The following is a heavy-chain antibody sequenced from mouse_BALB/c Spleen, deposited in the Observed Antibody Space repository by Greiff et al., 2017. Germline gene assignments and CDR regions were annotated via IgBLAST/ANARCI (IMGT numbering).Heavy chain of an antibody. CDR3: ARPGNSPVYYFDY. CDR2: IFPGSGNT. D-gene: IGHD2-1*01. CDR1: GYSFTSYY. Sequence: VQLQESGPELVKPGASVKISCKASGYSFTSYYIHWVKQRPGQGLEWIGWIFPGSGNTKYNEKFKGKATLTADTSSSTAYMQLSSLTSEDSAVYFCARPGNSPVYYFDYWGQGTTLTVSS. J-gene: IGHJ2*01. V-gene: IGHV1-66*01.